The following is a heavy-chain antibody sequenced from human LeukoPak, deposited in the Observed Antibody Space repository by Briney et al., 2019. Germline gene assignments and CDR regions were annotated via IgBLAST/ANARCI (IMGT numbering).Heavy chain of an antibody. D-gene: IGHD4-11*01. CDR3: ARGQGTVTTH. Sequence: SETLSLTCAVSGGSFSGYYWTWIRQPPGKGLEWIGEINHSGSANYNPSLMSRVTITLDTSKNHFSLNLSSVTAADTAVYYCARGQGTVTTHWGQGTLVTVSS. CDR1: GGSFSGYY. CDR2: INHSGSA. J-gene: IGHJ4*02. V-gene: IGHV4-34*01.